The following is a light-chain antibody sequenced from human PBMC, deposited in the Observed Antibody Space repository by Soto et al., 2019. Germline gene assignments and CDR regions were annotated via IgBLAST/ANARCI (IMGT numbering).Light chain of an antibody. CDR2: AAS. CDR3: QQSYSSPPT. V-gene: IGKV1-39*01. Sequence: DIQMTQSPSSLSASVEDRVIITCRASQSISNHLNWYQQKPEKAPKLLIFAASSLQSGVPSRFSGSRSGPDFTLTISSLQPEDFATYYCQQSYSSPPTFGQGTKVDIK. J-gene: IGKJ1*01. CDR1: QSISNH.